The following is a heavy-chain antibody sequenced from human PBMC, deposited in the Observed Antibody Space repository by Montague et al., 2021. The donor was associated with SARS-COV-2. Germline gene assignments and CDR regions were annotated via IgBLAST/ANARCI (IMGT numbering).Heavy chain of an antibody. J-gene: IGHJ3*02. CDR1: GGSISSGGYY. CDR2: IYYSGST. Sequence: TLSLTCTVSGGSISSGGYYWSWIRQHPGKGLGCIGYIYYSGSTYYNPSLKSRVTISVDTSKNQFSLKLSPVTAADTAVYYCARDTGISGAFDIWGQGTMVTVSS. V-gene: IGHV4-31*03. CDR3: ARDTGISGAFDI. D-gene: IGHD2-15*01.